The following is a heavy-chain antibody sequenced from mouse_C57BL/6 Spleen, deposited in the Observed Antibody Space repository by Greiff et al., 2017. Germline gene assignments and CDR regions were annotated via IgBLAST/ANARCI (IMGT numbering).Heavy chain of an antibody. CDR2: INPSTGGT. D-gene: IGHD1-1*01. J-gene: IGHJ3*01. CDR3: ARWGGSSWFAY. CDR1: GYSFTGYY. V-gene: IGHV1-42*01. Sequence: VQLKESGPELVKPGASVKISCKASGYSFTGYYMNWVKQSPEKSLEWIGEINPSTGGTTYNQKFKAKATLTVDKSSSTAYMQLKSLTSEDSAVYYCARWGGSSWFAYWGQGTLVTVSA.